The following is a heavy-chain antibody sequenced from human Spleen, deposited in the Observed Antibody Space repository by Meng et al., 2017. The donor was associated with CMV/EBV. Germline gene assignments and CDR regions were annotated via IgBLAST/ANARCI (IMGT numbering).Heavy chain of an antibody. CDR2: ISAYSGNT. Sequence: QVQLVQSGAEVKKPGASVKVSCKASGYTFTSYGISWVRQAPGQGLEWVGWISAYSGNTNNAQKFQGRFTMTTDKSTRTVYMELRSLRSDDTAVYYCARYDFGGGDWFDPWGQGTLVTVSS. D-gene: IGHD3-3*01. J-gene: IGHJ5*02. CDR3: ARYDFGGGDWFDP. V-gene: IGHV1-18*01. CDR1: GYTFTSYG.